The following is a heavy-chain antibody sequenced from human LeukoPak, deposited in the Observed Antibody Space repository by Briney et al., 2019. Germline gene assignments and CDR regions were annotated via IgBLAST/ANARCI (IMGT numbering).Heavy chain of an antibody. D-gene: IGHD3-10*01. CDR3: AKKYYYGSGTYIFYFDY. CDR2: ISGSGDT. J-gene: IGHJ4*02. V-gene: IGHV3-23*01. Sequence: GGSLRLSCAASGFNFVGNAVTWVRQAPGKGLEWVSTISGSGDTYYADSVKGRFTISRDDSKSTLSLQMNSLKAEDTALYYCAKKYYYGSGTYIFYFDYWGQGTPVTVSS. CDR1: GFNFVGNA.